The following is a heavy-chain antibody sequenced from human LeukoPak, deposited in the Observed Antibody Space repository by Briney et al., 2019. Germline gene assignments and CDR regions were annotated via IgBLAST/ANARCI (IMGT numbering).Heavy chain of an antibody. V-gene: IGHV3-23*01. CDR2: ISGSGGST. D-gene: IGHD3-22*01. Sequence: GGTLRLSCAASGFTFSSYGMSWVRQAPGKGLEWVSAISGSGGSTYYADSVKGRFTISRDNSKNTLYLQMNSLRAEDTAVYYCAKSTYYDSSSADYWGQGTLVAVSS. CDR3: AKSTYYDSSSADY. J-gene: IGHJ4*02. CDR1: GFTFSSYG.